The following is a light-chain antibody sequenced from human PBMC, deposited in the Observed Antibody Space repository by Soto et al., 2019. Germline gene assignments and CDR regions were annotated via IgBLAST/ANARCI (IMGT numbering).Light chain of an antibody. J-gene: IGLJ1*01. Sequence: QSALTQPASVSGSPGQSITISCTGTRSDVGGYEYVSWYQQHPGKAPKLMIYGVSRRPSGVSNRFSGSKSGSTASMTISGLQAGDEADYYCTSYTSTFTYVFGTGAKVTVL. V-gene: IGLV2-14*01. CDR1: RSDVGGYEY. CDR2: GVS. CDR3: TSYTSTFTYV.